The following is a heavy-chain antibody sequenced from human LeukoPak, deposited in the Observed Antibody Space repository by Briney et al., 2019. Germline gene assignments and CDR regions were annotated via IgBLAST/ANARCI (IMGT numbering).Heavy chain of an antibody. J-gene: IGHJ4*02. CDR1: GFTVSSNY. V-gene: IGHV3-53*01. D-gene: IGHD3-22*01. Sequence: GGSLRLSCAASGFTVSSNYMSWVRQAPGKGLEWVSVIYSGCSTYYAGSVKSRFTISRDNSKNTLYLQMNSLRAEDTAVYYCARGLGSSGLEDYWGQGTLVTVSS. CDR3: ARGLGSSGLEDY. CDR2: IYSGCST.